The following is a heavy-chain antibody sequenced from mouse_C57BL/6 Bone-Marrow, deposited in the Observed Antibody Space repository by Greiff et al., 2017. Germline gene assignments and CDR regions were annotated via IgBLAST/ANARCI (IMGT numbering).Heavy chain of an antibody. CDR2: IYPGSGNT. CDR3: ARSDGYPYYYAMDY. CDR1: GYSFTSYY. J-gene: IGHJ4*01. Sequence: QVQLTESGPELVKPGASVTISCKASGYSFTSYYIHWVKQRPGQGLEWIGWIYPGSGNTKYNEKFKGKATLTADTSSSTAYMQLSSLTSEDSAVYYCARSDGYPYYYAMDYWGQGTSVTVSS. V-gene: IGHV1-66*01. D-gene: IGHD2-3*01.